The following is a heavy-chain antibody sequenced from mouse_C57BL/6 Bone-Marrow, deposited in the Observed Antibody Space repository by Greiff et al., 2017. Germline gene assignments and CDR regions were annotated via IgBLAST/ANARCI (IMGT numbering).Heavy chain of an antibody. D-gene: IGHD1-1*01. CDR2: IHPNSGST. Sequence: QVQLQQPGAELVKPGASVKLSCKASGYTFTSYWMHWVKQRPGQGLEWIGMIHPNSGSTNYNEKFKSKATLTVDKSSRTAYMQLSSLTSEDSAVYYCAKSLTTVVATNYCGQGTTLTVSS. CDR3: AKSLTTVVATNY. CDR1: GYTFTSYW. J-gene: IGHJ2*01. V-gene: IGHV1-64*01.